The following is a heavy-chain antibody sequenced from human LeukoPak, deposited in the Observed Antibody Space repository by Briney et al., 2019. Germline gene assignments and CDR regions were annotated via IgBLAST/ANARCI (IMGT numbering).Heavy chain of an antibody. CDR3: AKDSIRILWAKGLDP. CDR1: GFTFSSYA. Sequence: PGGSLRLSCAASGFTFSSYAMSWVRQAPGKGLEWVSAISGSGGSTYYADSVKGRFTISRDNSKNTLYLQMNSLRAEDTAVYYCAKDSIRILWAKGLDPWGQGTLVTVSS. D-gene: IGHD2-15*01. J-gene: IGHJ5*02. CDR2: ISGSGGST. V-gene: IGHV3-23*01.